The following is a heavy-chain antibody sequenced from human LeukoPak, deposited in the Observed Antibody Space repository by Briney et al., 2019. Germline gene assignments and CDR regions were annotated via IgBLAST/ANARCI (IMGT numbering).Heavy chain of an antibody. D-gene: IGHD5-24*01. CDR2: IYHSGST. Sequence: SETLSLTFAVSGYSISSGYYWGWIRQPPGKGLEWIGSIYHSGSTYYNPSLKSRVTISVDTSKNQFSLKLSSVTAADTAVYYCARHTQVEMATSWGQGTLVTVSS. J-gene: IGHJ4*02. CDR1: GYSISSGYY. CDR3: ARHTQVEMATS. V-gene: IGHV4-38-2*01.